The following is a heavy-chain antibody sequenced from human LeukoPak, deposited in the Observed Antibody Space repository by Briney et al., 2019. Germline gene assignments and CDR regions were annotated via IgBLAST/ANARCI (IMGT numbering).Heavy chain of an antibody. J-gene: IGHJ4*02. CDR3: ARGHYDVLAASYKWTPDY. Sequence: GGSLTLSCAASGFTLNTFNLNWARHPTGKALEWVSSITSGGDYICYADSVKGRFTTSRDNAKSSLSLQLNSLRVEDTAVYYCARGHYDVLAASYKWTPDYWGQGTLVTVSS. D-gene: IGHD3-9*01. CDR1: GFTLNTFN. CDR2: ITSGGDYI. V-gene: IGHV3-21*01.